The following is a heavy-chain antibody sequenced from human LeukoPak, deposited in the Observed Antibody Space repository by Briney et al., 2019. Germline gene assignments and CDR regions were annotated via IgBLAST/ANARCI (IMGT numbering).Heavy chain of an antibody. Sequence: PGGSLRLSCAASGFTFSSYAISWVRQAPAKGLEWVSVISGSGGSTYYADSVKGRFTISRDNSKNTLYLQMNSLRAEDTALYYCAKASPAGYWYFDLWGRGTLVTVSS. CDR3: AKASPAGYWYFDL. V-gene: IGHV3-23*01. CDR1: GFTFSSYA. J-gene: IGHJ2*01. CDR2: ISGSGGST.